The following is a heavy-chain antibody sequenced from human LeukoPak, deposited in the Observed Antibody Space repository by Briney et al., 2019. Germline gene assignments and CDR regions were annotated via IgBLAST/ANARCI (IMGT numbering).Heavy chain of an antibody. CDR1: GGSISSSSYH. D-gene: IGHD5-12*01. Sequence: SETLSLTCTVSGGSISSSSYHWGWIRQPPGKGLEWIGSIYYSGSTYYNPSLKSRVTISVDTSKNQFSLKLSSVTAADTAVYYCARSKWLRSPFDYWGQGTLVTVSS. CDR3: ARSKWLRSPFDY. CDR2: IYYSGST. V-gene: IGHV4-39*01. J-gene: IGHJ4*02.